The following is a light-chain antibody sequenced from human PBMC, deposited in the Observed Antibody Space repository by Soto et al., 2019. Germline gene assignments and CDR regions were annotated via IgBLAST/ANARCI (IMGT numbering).Light chain of an antibody. CDR1: SSDVGGYNY. Sequence: QSALTQPASVAGSPGQSITISCTGTSSDVGGYNYVSWYQQHPSKAPKLMIYEVSNRPSGVSNRFSGPKSGNTASLTISGLQAEDEADYYCSSYTSSSTLVFGGGTKVTVL. CDR3: SSYTSSSTLV. J-gene: IGLJ2*01. V-gene: IGLV2-14*01. CDR2: EVS.